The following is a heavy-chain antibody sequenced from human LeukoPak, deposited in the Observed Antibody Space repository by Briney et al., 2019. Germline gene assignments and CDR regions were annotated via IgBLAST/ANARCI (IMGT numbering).Heavy chain of an antibody. Sequence: PGGSLRLSCAASGFTFSNYAMSWVRQAPGKGLEWVSAISGSGGSTYYADSVKGRFTISRDNSKNTLYLQMNSLRAEDTAVYYCAKDLENYYGSGSIFDPWGQGTLVTVSS. J-gene: IGHJ5*02. CDR3: AKDLENYYGSGSIFDP. D-gene: IGHD3-10*01. V-gene: IGHV3-23*01. CDR2: ISGSGGST. CDR1: GFTFSNYA.